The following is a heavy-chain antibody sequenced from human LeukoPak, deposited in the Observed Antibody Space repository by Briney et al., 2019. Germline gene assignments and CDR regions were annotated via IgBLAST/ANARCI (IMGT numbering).Heavy chain of an antibody. D-gene: IGHD2-8*02. CDR2: IYYSGST. V-gene: IGHV4-59*01. CDR3: ARARGVVHAHNAFDI. Sequence: PSQTLSLTCTVSGGSISSYYWSWIRQPPGKGLEWIGYIYYSGSTNYNPSLKSRVTISVDTSKNQFSLKLSSVTAADTAVYYCARARGVVHAHNAFDIWGQGTMVTVSS. CDR1: GGSISSYY. J-gene: IGHJ3*02.